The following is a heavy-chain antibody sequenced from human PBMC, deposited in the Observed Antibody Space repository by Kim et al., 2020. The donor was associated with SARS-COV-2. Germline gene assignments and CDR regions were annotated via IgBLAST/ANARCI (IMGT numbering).Heavy chain of an antibody. V-gene: IGHV3-9*01. D-gene: IGHD3-10*01. Sequence: DSVKGRFTISRDNAKNSLYLQMNSLRAEDTALYYCAKSFGFGEFLYYFDYWGQGTLVTVSS. CDR3: AKSFGFGEFLYYFDY. J-gene: IGHJ4*02.